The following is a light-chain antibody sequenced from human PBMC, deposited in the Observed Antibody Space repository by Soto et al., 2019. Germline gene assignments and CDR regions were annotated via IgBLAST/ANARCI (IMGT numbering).Light chain of an antibody. CDR2: AAS. V-gene: IGKV3-20*01. J-gene: IGKJ1*01. Sequence: EVVLTQSPGTLSLSPGERATLSCRASRSVSSNYLAWYQQKPGQTPRLLIYAASNRATGIPDRFSGSGSGTDFTLTISRLEPEDFAVYYCQQYGSSPRTFGQGTKVEIK. CDR3: QQYGSSPRT. CDR1: RSVSSNY.